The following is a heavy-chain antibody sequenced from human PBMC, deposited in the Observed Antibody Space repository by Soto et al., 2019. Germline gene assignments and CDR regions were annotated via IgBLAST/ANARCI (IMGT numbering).Heavy chain of an antibody. D-gene: IGHD2-15*01. CDR1: GYTFTSYG. CDR2: ISAYNGNT. V-gene: IGHV1-18*01. CDR3: ARGWGMNREGRYCSGGSCYSGWVGH. Sequence: QVQLVQSGAEVKKPGASVKVSCKASGYTFTSYGISWVRQAPGQGLEWMGWISAYNGNTNYAQKLQGRVTMTTDTTTRTFEXXLXSXXSDDTSVYYWARGWGMNREGRYCSGGSCYSGWVGHWGQGTLVTVSS. J-gene: IGHJ5*02.